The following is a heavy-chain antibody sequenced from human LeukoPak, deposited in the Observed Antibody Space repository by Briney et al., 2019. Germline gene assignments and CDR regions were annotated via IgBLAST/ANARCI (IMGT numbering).Heavy chain of an antibody. Sequence: SETLSLTCTVSGGSISSSSYYWGWIRQPPGKGLEWIGNICYSGSTYYNPSLKSRVTISVDTSKNQFSLKLSSVTAADTAVYYCARGGNWKEKAFDIWGQGTMLTASS. V-gene: IGHV4-39*01. J-gene: IGHJ3*02. CDR1: GGSISSSSYY. D-gene: IGHD1-20*01. CDR3: ARGGNWKEKAFDI. CDR2: ICYSGST.